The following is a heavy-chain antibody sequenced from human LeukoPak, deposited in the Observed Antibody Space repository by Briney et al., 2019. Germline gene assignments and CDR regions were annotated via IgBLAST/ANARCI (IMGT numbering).Heavy chain of an antibody. J-gene: IGHJ4*02. CDR2: ISWNSGSI. CDR3: AKDIRGSTSYVDY. CDR1: GFTFDDYA. V-gene: IGHV3-9*01. Sequence: GGSLRLSCAAYGFTFDDYAMHWVRQAPGKGLEWVSGISWNSGSIGYADSVKGRFTISRDNAKNSLYLQMNSLRAEDTALYYCAKDIRGSTSYVDYWGQGTLVTVSS. D-gene: IGHD2-2*01.